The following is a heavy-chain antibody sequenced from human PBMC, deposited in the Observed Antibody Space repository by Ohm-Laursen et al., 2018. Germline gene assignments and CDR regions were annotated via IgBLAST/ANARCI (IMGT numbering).Heavy chain of an antibody. J-gene: IGHJ6*02. V-gene: IGHV1-2*02. D-gene: IGHD6-13*01. CDR3: ARALFSSSWYNYYGMDV. Sequence: SVKVSCKASGYTFTGYYMHWVRQAPGQGLEWMGWINPNSGGTNYAQKFQGRVTMTRDTSISTAYMELSKLRSDDTAVYYCARALFSSSWYNYYGMDVWGQGTTVTVSS. CDR1: GYTFTGYY. CDR2: INPNSGGT.